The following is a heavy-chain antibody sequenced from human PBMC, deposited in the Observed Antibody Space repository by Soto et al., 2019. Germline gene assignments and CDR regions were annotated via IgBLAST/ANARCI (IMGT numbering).Heavy chain of an antibody. CDR1: GFPFKYYW. CDR2: IKHDGSET. J-gene: IGHJ6*02. V-gene: IGHV3-7*04. D-gene: IGHD3-10*01. CDR3: ARDWVPGALPSSAMDV. Sequence: EVQLVESGGGLVQRGGSLRLSCAASGFPFKYYWMSWVRQAPGKGLEWVANIKHDGSETYYVDSVEGRFTISRDNANNSLYLQMNSLRAEVAAVYYCARDWVPGALPSSAMDVWGQGTTVTVSS.